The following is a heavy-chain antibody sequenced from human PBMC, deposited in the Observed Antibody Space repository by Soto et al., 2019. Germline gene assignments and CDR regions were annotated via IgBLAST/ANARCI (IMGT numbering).Heavy chain of an antibody. CDR3: ARVVTLIAVAGSLVY. J-gene: IGHJ4*02. D-gene: IGHD6-19*01. CDR1: GFTFSSYS. V-gene: IGHV3-21*01. Sequence: EVQLVESGGGLVKPGGSLRLSCEASGFTFSSYSMNWVRQAPGKGLEWVSSISSSSSYIYYADSVKGRFTISRDNAKNSLYLQMNSLRAEDTAVYYCARVVTLIAVAGSLVYWGQRTLVTVSS. CDR2: ISSSSSYI.